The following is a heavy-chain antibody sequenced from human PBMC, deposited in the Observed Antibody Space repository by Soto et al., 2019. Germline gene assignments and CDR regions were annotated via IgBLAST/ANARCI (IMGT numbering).Heavy chain of an antibody. V-gene: IGHV1-2*04. J-gene: IGHJ6*02. CDR3: ARGDSTDCSKGVCSFFSNHDMHV. Sequence: ASVKVSCKASGYSFTDYHIHWVRQAPGQGLEWLGRINPKSGGTSTAQKFQGWVTMTTDTSISTASMELTRLTSDDTAIYYCARGDSTDCSKGVCSFFSNHDMHVWGQGTTATVSS. D-gene: IGHD2-8*01. CDR2: INPKSGGT. CDR1: GYSFTDYH.